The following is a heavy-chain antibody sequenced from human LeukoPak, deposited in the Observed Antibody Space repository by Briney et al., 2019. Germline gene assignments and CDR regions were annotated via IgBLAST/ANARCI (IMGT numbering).Heavy chain of an antibody. CDR2: IYYSGST. CDR3: ARHRAVCPSSTRCKGYFDY. J-gene: IGHJ4*02. D-gene: IGHD2-2*01. CDR1: GGSISSSSYY. V-gene: IGHV4-39*01. Sequence: PSETLSLTCTVSGGSISSSSYYWGWIRQPPGKGLEWIGSIYYSGSTYYNPSLKSRVTISVDTSKNQFSLKLSSVTAADTAVYYCARHRAVCPSSTRCKGYFDYWGQGTLVTVSS.